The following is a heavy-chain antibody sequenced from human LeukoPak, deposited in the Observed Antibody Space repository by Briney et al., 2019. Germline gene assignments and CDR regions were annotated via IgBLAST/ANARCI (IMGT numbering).Heavy chain of an antibody. CDR1: GFTFSSYT. Sequence: GGSLRLSCAASGFTFSSYTMNWVRQALGQGLEWVSIISDRHSGSQTHYADSVKGRFTISRDDSQNTVNLQMDSLRAEDTAVYYCTTRLQHHFDYWGQGTQVTVSS. J-gene: IGHJ4*02. D-gene: IGHD2-15*01. CDR3: TTRLQHHFDY. CDR2: ISDRHSGSQT. V-gene: IGHV3-23*01.